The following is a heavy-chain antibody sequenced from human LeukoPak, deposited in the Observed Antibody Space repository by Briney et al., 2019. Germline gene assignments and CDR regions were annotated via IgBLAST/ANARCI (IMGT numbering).Heavy chain of an antibody. V-gene: IGHV3-23*01. CDR2: ISGSGGST. CDR3: ARAVYYDSSGYYLLSPSQYYFDY. D-gene: IGHD3-22*01. CDR1: GFTVSTTY. J-gene: IGHJ4*02. Sequence: TGGSLRLSCVASGFTVSTTYMGWVRQAPGKGLEWVSAISGSGGSTYYADSVKGRFTISRDNSKNTLYLQMNSLRAEDTAVYYCARAVYYDSSGYYLLSPSQYYFDYWGQGTLVTVSS.